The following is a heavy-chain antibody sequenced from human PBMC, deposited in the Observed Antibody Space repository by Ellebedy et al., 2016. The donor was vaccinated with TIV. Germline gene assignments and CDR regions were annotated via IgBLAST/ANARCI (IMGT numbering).Heavy chain of an antibody. CDR1: GDSIRSDY. CDR2: IYTSGTN. CDR3: ARSRHLRSRNGSSWYGGQYYFDY. V-gene: IGHV4-4*07. Sequence: MPSETLSLTCTVSGDSIRSDYWSWIRQPAGKGLEWIGRIYTSGTNNYNPSLKSRVTMSLDTSHNQLSLKLNSVTAADTAVYFCARSRHLRSRNGSSWYGGQYYFDYWGRGTLVTVSS. J-gene: IGHJ4*02. D-gene: IGHD6-13*01.